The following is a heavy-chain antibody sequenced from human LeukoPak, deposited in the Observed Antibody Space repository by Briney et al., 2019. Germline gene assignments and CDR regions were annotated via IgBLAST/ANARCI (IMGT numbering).Heavy chain of an antibody. D-gene: IGHD6-13*01. V-gene: IGHV3-66*02. Sequence: PGGSLRLSCAASGFTVSSSHMTWVRQTPGKGLVWVSVTYSGGNTDYADSVKGRFTISRDNSRNTLYLQMSSLRAEDTAVYYCVKDSIYSSSWYIFDYWGQGTLVTVSS. CDR3: VKDSIYSSSWYIFDY. J-gene: IGHJ4*02. CDR2: TYSGGNT. CDR1: GFTVSSSH.